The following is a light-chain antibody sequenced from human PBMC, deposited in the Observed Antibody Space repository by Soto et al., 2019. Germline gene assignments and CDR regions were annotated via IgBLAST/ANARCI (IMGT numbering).Light chain of an antibody. CDR1: QSVSSY. CDR3: QQRSNWPPLT. CDR2: DAS. J-gene: IGKJ4*01. V-gene: IGKV3-11*01. Sequence: EIVLTQSPATLSLSPGERATLSCRASQSVSSYFAWYQQKPGRAPRLLIYDASNRATGIPARFSGSGSGTDFTLTISSLEPEDFAVYYCQQRSNWPPLTFGGGTKVEIK.